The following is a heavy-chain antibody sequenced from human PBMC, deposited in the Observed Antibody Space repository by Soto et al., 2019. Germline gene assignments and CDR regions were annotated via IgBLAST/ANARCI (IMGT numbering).Heavy chain of an antibody. D-gene: IGHD2-15*01. CDR2: INPGNGDT. V-gene: IGHV1-3*01. Sequence: ASVKVSCKASGHTFISYAMHWVRQAPGQSLEWMGWINPGNGDTKYSQTLQGRVTLTRDTSANTAYMELTSLNSADTAVYYCAAGGGGSRYWG. J-gene: IGHJ4*01. CDR3: AAGGGGSRY. CDR1: GHTFISYA.